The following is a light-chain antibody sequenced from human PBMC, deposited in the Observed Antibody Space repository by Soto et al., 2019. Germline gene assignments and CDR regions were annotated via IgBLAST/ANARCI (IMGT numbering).Light chain of an antibody. J-gene: IGLJ7*01. CDR2: YDS. CDR1: NIGSKS. CDR3: QVWDSSSDHAV. Sequence: YELTQPPSVSVAPGKTARITCGGNNIGSKSVHWYQQKPGQAPVLVIYYDSDRPSGIPERFSGSNSGNTATLTISRVEAGDEADYYCQVWDSSSDHAVFGGGTQLTVL. V-gene: IGLV3-21*04.